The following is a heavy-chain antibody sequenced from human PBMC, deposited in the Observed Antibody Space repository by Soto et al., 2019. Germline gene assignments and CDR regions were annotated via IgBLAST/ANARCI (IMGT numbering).Heavy chain of an antibody. CDR3: ARAAYGGGDCDPPDFDY. CDR1: GGTFSRYT. D-gene: IGHD2-21*01. Sequence: QVQLVQSGAEVKKPGSSVKVSCKASGGTFSRYTISWVRQAPGQGLEWMGRIIPILGIANYAQKFQGRVTITADKAPSTAYMELSSVRSEDTAVSYCARAAYGGGDCDPPDFDYWGQGTQVIFSA. CDR2: IIPILGIA. V-gene: IGHV1-69*02. J-gene: IGHJ4*02.